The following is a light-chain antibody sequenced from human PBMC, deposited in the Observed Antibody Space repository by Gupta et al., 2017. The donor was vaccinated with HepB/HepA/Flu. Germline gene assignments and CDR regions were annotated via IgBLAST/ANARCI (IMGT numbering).Light chain of an antibody. CDR3: QQYYTTPIT. Sequence: DIVMTQSPDSLAVSLGERATINCKSSQSILHSSNNENYLAWYQQKPGQPPKLLIYWASTRESGVPDRFSGSGSGSDFTLTISTLQAEDVAVYYCQQYYTTPITLGGGTKVEIK. CDR1: QSILHSSNNENY. J-gene: IGKJ4*01. V-gene: IGKV4-1*01. CDR2: WAS.